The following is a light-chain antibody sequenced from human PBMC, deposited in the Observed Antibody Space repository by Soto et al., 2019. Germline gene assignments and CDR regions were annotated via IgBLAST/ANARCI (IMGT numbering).Light chain of an antibody. CDR2: TIS. CDR1: QDIKRF. Sequence: DVQLTQSPSFLAASVGDRLTITCRASQDIKRFLAWYQQKPGKAPKLLIYTISTLQSGVPSRVSGSGSGTEFTLSVSSLQPADFATYSGQQVKTYPVTFGGGTKVEI. CDR3: QQVKTYPVT. V-gene: IGKV1-9*01. J-gene: IGKJ4*01.